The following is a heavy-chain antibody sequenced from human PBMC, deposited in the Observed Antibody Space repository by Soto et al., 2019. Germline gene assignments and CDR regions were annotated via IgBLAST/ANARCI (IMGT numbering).Heavy chain of an antibody. CDR2: IYYSGST. CDR3: ARDVPPYDFWRGRISGAFDI. CDR1: GGSISSYY. Sequence: TLSLTCTVSGGSISSYYWSWIRQPPGKGLEWIGYIYYSGSTNYNPSLKSRVTISVDTSKNQFSLKLSSVTAADTAVYYCARDVPPYDFWRGRISGAFDIWGQGTMVTVSS. J-gene: IGHJ3*02. V-gene: IGHV4-59*01. D-gene: IGHD3-3*01.